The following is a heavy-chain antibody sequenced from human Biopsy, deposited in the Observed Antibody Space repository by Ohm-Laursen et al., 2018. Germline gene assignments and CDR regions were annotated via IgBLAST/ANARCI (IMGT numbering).Heavy chain of an antibody. J-gene: IGHJ6*02. D-gene: IGHD3-9*01. CDR3: ARDETGFSVFGPYYYGMDV. Sequence: ASVKVSCKASGYTFTGYHVHWVRQAPGQGLEWMGIINPTGGTTSYAEKFQGRVTLTRDTSTGTVYLELNSLIYEDTALYYCARDETGFSVFGPYYYGMDVWGQGTTVTVSS. V-gene: IGHV1-46*01. CDR2: INPTGGTT. CDR1: GYTFTGYH.